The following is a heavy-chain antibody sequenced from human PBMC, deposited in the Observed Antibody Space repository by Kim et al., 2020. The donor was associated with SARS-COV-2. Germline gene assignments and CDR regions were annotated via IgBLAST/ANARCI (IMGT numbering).Heavy chain of an antibody. CDR2: ISGSGGST. CDR3: AKTPLKMLYYYGMDV. D-gene: IGHD2-15*01. Sequence: GGSLRLSCAASGFTFSSYAMSWVRQAPGKGLEWVSAISGSGGSTYYADSVKGRFTISRDNSKNTLYLQMNSLRAEDTAVYYCAKTPLKMLYYYGMDVWGQGTTVTVSS. J-gene: IGHJ6*02. V-gene: IGHV3-23*01. CDR1: GFTFSSYA.